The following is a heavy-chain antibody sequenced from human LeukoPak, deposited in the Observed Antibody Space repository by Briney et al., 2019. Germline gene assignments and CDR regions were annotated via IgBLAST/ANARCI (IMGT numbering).Heavy chain of an antibody. V-gene: IGHV3-48*03. Sequence: GGSLRLSCAASGFTFSSYEMNWVRQAPGKGLEWVSYISSSGSTIHYADSVKGRFTISRDNAKNSLYLQMNSLRAEDTAVYYCARDDCSSTSCYWNYYYGMDVWGKGTTVTVSS. CDR2: ISSSGSTI. J-gene: IGHJ6*04. CDR3: ARDDCSSTSCYWNYYYGMDV. D-gene: IGHD2-2*01. CDR1: GFTFSSYE.